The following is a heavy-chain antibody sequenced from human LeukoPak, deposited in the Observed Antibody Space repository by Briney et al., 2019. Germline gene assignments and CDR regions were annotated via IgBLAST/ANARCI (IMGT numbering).Heavy chain of an antibody. CDR2: TYYRSKWYN. J-gene: IGHJ4*02. Sequence: SQTLSLTCAISGDSVSSISVGWNWIRQSPSRGLEWLGRTYYRSKWYNDYAVSVKGRIAINPDTSKNQFSLQLNSVTPEDTAVYYCARWKGAYSDYWGQGTVVTVSP. D-gene: IGHD4/OR15-4a*01. CDR1: GDSVSSISVG. CDR3: ARWKGAYSDY. V-gene: IGHV6-1*01.